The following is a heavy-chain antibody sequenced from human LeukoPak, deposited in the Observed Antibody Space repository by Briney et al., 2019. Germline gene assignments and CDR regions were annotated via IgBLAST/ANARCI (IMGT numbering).Heavy chain of an antibody. CDR2: ISAYDGKT. J-gene: IGHJ4*02. D-gene: IGHD3-9*01. CDR3: ARGGLRYSRYYFDS. Sequence: ASVKVSCKASGYTFISYGISWVRQAPGQGLEWMGWISAYDGKTNYAQNVQGRLTMTTDTSTSTVHMQLRSLRSDDTAVYYCARGGLRYSRYYFDSWGQGTPVTVSS. V-gene: IGHV1-18*01. CDR1: GYTFISYG.